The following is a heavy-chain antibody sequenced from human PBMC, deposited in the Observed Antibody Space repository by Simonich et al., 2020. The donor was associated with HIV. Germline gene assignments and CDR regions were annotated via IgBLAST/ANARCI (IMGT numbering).Heavy chain of an antibody. CDR1: GFTFSGYW. Sequence: EYGGGLVQPGGSLTLSCAVSGFTFSGYWMHWLRQAPGKGLVWCSRVHSDWITKTYADSVKGRFTISRDNAKNSLYLQMNRLSAEDTAVYYCAREGYSYGPDYFDYWGQGTLVTVSS. V-gene: IGHV3-74*01. CDR2: VHSDWITK. D-gene: IGHD5-18*01. J-gene: IGHJ4*02. CDR3: AREGYSYGPDYFDY.